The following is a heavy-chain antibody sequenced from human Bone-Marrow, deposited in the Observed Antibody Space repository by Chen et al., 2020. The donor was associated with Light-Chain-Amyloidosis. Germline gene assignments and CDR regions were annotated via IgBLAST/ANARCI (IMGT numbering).Heavy chain of an antibody. D-gene: IGHD1-26*01. CDR1: GFTFSSYA. V-gene: IGHV3-23*01. CDR3: AKEGSIVGAPSDY. CDR2: IRGSGGST. J-gene: IGHJ4*02. Sequence: EVQLLESGGGLVQPGGSLRLSCAASGFTFSSYAMSWVRQAPGKGLEWVSAIRGSGGSTYDADSVKGRFTISRDNSKNTLYLQMNSLRAEDTAVYYCAKEGSIVGAPSDYWDQGTLVTVSS.